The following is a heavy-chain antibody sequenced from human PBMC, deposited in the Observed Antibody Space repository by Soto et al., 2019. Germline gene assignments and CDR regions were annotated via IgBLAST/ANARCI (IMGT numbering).Heavy chain of an antibody. V-gene: IGHV1-69*01. CDR3: ARDSTSGSSSKDYYYGMDV. J-gene: IGHJ6*02. D-gene: IGHD6-6*01. CDR1: GGTFSSYA. Sequence: QVQLVQSGAEVKKPGSSVKVSCKASGGTFSSYAISWVRQAPGQGLEWMGGIIPIFGTANYAQKFQGRVTITADESTSTDYMELSSLRSEDTAVYYCARDSTSGSSSKDYYYGMDVWGQGTTVTVSS. CDR2: IIPIFGTA.